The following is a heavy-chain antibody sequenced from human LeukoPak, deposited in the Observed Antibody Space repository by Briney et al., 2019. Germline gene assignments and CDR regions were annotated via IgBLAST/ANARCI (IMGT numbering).Heavy chain of an antibody. CDR2: ISSSSSTI. V-gene: IGHV3-48*01. J-gene: IGHJ4*02. Sequence: GGSLRLSCAASGFTFSSYSMNRVRQAPGKGLEWVSYISSSSSTIYYADSVKGRFTISRDNSKNTLYLQMNSLRAEDTAVYYCSAGHIYREIDYWGQGTLVTVSS. D-gene: IGHD2-21*01. CDR1: GFTFSSYS. CDR3: SAGHIYREIDY.